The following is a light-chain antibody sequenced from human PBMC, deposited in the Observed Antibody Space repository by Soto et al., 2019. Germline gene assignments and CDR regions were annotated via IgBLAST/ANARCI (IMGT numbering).Light chain of an antibody. Sequence: QSALTQRPSASGSPGQSVTISCTGTSSDVGGYDYVSWYQQHPGKAPKLMIFEVSKRPSGVPDRFSGSKSGNTASLTVSGLQAEDEADYYCSSYAGNTKGVFGTGTKLTVL. CDR1: SSDVGGYDY. CDR3: SSYAGNTKGV. J-gene: IGLJ1*01. V-gene: IGLV2-8*01. CDR2: EVS.